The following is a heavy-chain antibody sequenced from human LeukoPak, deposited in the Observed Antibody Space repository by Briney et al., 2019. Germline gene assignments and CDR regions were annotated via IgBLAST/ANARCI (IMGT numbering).Heavy chain of an antibody. CDR3: ARDYYRSLDY. D-gene: IGHD3-22*01. V-gene: IGHV3-7*01. Sequence: PGGSLRLSCAASGFSFTYSWMAWVRQTPEKGLEWVANIKQDGSEKYYLDSVKGRFTISRDNAKNSLYLRMNSLRVEDTAVYYCARDYYRSLDYWGQGTLATVSS. J-gene: IGHJ4*02. CDR1: GFSFTYSW. CDR2: IKQDGSEK.